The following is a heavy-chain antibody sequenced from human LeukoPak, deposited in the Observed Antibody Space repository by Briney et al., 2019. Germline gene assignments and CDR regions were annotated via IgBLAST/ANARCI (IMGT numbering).Heavy chain of an antibody. V-gene: IGHV3-23*01. J-gene: IGHJ6*03. CDR1: GFSLNNYA. D-gene: IGHD3-10*01. Sequence: GWALPLYFTASGFSLNNYAMILVRHAPGQGLEAVSAISGSGGSTYYADSVKGRFTISRDNSKNTLYLQMNSLRAEDTAVYYCAKGVTMVRGDYYYMDVWGEGTTVIVSS. CDR3: AKGVTMVRGDYYYMDV. CDR2: ISGSGGST.